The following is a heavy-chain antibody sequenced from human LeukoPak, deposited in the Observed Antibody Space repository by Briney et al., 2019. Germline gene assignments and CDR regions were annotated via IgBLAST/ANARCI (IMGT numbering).Heavy chain of an antibody. Sequence: GGSLRLSCAASGFIFGKYWMSWVRQAPGKGLEWVANIKLDGSEKNYVDSVKGRFTISRDNTKNSLYLQMNSLRAEDTAVFYCASVSSGYYNYWGQGTLVTVSS. CDR3: ASVSSGYYNY. D-gene: IGHD3-22*01. J-gene: IGHJ4*02. CDR2: IKLDGSEK. V-gene: IGHV3-7*03. CDR1: GFIFGKYW.